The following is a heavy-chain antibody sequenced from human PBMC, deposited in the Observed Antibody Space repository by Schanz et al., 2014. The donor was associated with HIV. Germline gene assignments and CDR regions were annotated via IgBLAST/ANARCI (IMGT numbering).Heavy chain of an antibody. J-gene: IGHJ6*02. CDR3: AKVPVAHYYYGMDV. V-gene: IGHV3-23*01. CDR1: GFTFSSYA. Sequence: EVQLLESGGGLVQPGGSLRLSCAASGFTFSSYAMSWVRQASGKGLEWVSTISGSGGSTYYADSVKGRFTISRDNSKSTLFLQMNSLRAEDTAVYYCAKVPVAHYYYGMDVWGQGTTVTVSS. CDR2: ISGSGGST.